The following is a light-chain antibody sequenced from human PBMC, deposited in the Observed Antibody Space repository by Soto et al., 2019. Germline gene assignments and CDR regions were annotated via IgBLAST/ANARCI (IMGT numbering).Light chain of an antibody. J-gene: IGKJ4*01. CDR1: QSVTSY. Sequence: EIVLTQSPATLSLSPGERATLSCWASQSVTSYLAWYQQKPGQAPRLLIYDASNRATGIPARFSGSGSGTDFTLTISSLEPDDFAVYYCQQRSSWPLTFGGGTKVEIK. V-gene: IGKV3-11*01. CDR3: QQRSSWPLT. CDR2: DAS.